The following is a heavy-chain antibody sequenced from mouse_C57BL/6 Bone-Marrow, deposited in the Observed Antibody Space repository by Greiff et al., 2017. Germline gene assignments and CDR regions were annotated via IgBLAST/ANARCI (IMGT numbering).Heavy chain of an antibody. CDR3: ARGYYYGSCFDY. Sequence: QVQLQQPGAELVKPGASVKLSCKASGYTFTSYWMQWVKQRPGQGLEWIGEIDPSDSYTNYNQKFKGKATLTVDTSSSSAYMQLSSLTSEDSAVYSCARGYYYGSCFDYWGQGTTLTVSS. CDR2: IDPSDSYT. D-gene: IGHD1-1*01. J-gene: IGHJ2*01. V-gene: IGHV1-50*01. CDR1: GYTFTSYW.